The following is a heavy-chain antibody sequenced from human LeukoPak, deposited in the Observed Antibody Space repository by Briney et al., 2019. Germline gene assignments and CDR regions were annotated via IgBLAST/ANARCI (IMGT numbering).Heavy chain of an antibody. Sequence: SETLSLTCTVSGGSIISGSYYWSWIRQPAGKGLEWIGSIYHSGSTYYNPSLKSRVTISVDTSKDQFSLKLSSVTAADTAVYYCARARFHRGLVRGHDAFDIWGQGTMVTVSP. J-gene: IGHJ3*02. CDR2: IYHSGST. CDR3: ARARFHRGLVRGHDAFDI. D-gene: IGHD6-19*01. CDR1: GGSIISGSYY. V-gene: IGHV4-39*07.